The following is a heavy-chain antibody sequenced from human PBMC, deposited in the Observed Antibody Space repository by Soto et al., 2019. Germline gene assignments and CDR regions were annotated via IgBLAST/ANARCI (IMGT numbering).Heavy chain of an antibody. CDR3: LKSGRLGSDYYYMDV. CDR1: GFTFSDHS. D-gene: IGHD3-10*01. V-gene: IGHV3-72*01. Sequence: GGSLRLSCAASGFTFSDHSMDWVRQAPGKGLEWVGRIRIKANSYTTEYAASVKGRFVISRDDSKSSLYLQMNSLKTEDAAVYYCLKSGRLGSDYYYMDVWGKGTTVTVSS. J-gene: IGHJ6*03. CDR2: IRIKANSYTT.